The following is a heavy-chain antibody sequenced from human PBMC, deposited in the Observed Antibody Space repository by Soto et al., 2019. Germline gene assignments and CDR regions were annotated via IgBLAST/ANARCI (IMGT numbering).Heavy chain of an antibody. D-gene: IGHD3-9*01. V-gene: IGHV2-5*05. CDR2: IYWDDDK. J-gene: IGHJ1*01. Sequence: SGPTLVNPTQTLTLTCTFSGLSLSTSGVAVGWIHQPPGKALEWLALIYWDDDKRYGPSLKSRLTITKDTSKNQVVLTMTNMDPVDTSTYYCAHRLARGATGLYFQHWGQGTPVTSPQ. CDR1: GLSLSTSGVA. CDR3: AHRLARGATGLYFQH.